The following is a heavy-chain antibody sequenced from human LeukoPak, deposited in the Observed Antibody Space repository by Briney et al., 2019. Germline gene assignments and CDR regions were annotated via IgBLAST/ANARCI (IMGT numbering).Heavy chain of an antibody. CDR2: INPNTGGT. D-gene: IGHD6-13*01. CDR3: ARRSIAAAGILDY. CDR1: GYTFTGHY. Sequence: EASVKVSCKASGYTFTGHYLHWVRQAPGQGLEWMGWINPNTGGTNSAQKFQGWVTITRDTSASTAYMELSSLRSEDTAVYYCARRSIAAAGILDYWGQGTLVTVSS. V-gene: IGHV1-2*04. J-gene: IGHJ4*02.